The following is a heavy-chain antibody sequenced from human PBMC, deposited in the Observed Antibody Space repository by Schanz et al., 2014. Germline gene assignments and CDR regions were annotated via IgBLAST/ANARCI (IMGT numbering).Heavy chain of an antibody. CDR3: AKEFSSSWWYGMDV. D-gene: IGHD6-13*01. CDR2: ISGSGETT. V-gene: IGHV3-23*01. CDR1: GFTFSSYA. J-gene: IGHJ6*02. Sequence: EVQLLESGGGLVQPGGSLRLSCAASGFTFSSYAMSWVRQAPGKGLEWVSAISGSGETTYYADSVKGRFTISRDNSKNALYLQMNSLRAEDTAVYYCAKEFSSSWWYGMDVWGQGTTVTVSS.